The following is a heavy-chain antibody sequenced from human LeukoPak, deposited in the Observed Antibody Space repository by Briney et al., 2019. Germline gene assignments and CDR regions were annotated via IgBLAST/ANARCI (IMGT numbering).Heavy chain of an antibody. D-gene: IGHD3-3*01. CDR3: ARARYETRIWPKSRYDYYHYMDV. CDR1: GYTFTSYA. J-gene: IGHJ6*03. Sequence: ASVKVSCKASGYTFTSYAMHWVRQAPGQRLEWMGRINAGNGNTKYSQEFQDRVTITRDTSASTAYMELSSLRSEDMAVYYCARARYETRIWPKSRYDYYHYMDVWGKGTTVTVSS. V-gene: IGHV1-3*03. CDR2: INAGNGNT.